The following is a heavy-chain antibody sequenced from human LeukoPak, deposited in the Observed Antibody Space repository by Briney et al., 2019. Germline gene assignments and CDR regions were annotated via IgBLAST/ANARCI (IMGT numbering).Heavy chain of an antibody. CDR1: GGSISNYY. CDR3: ARDSYYYDSSGYYGCAFDI. CDR2: IYYSGST. V-gene: IGHV4-59*01. J-gene: IGHJ3*02. Sequence: PSETLSLTCTVSGGSISNYYWSWIRQPPGKGLEWIGYIYYSGSTNYNPSLKSRVTISVDTSKNQFSLKLSSVTAADTAVYYCARDSYYYDSSGYYGCAFDIWGQGTMVTVSS. D-gene: IGHD3-22*01.